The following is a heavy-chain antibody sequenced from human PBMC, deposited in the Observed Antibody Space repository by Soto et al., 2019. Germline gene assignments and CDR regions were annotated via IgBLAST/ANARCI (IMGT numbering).Heavy chain of an antibody. Sequence: GSLRLSCEASRFTFSSYWVHGVRHDPGKGLVWVSRIDRDGSSTAYADSVKGRFTISRDNAKNTLYLQMNSLRAEDMAVYYCARGGTEFDTWGQGTLVTVSS. CDR1: RFTFSSYW. CDR2: IDRDGSST. J-gene: IGHJ5*02. V-gene: IGHV3-74*01. D-gene: IGHD2-21*02. CDR3: ARGGTEFDT.